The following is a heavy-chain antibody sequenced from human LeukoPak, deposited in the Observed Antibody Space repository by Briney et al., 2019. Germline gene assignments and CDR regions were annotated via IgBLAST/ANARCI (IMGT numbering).Heavy chain of an antibody. CDR3: AKDRRYYEKYIGGGNWFDP. Sequence: PGGSLRLSCAASGFTFSSYGMSWVRQAPGKGLEWVSAISGSGGSTYYADSVKGRFTISRDNSKNTLYLQMNSLRAEDTAVYYCAKDRRYYEKYIGGGNWFDPWGQGTLVTVSS. CDR2: ISGSGGST. V-gene: IGHV3-23*01. D-gene: IGHD3-3*01. J-gene: IGHJ5*02. CDR1: GFTFSSYG.